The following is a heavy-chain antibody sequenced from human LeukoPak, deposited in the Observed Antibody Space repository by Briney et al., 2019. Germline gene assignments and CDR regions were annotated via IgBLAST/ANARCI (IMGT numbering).Heavy chain of an antibody. CDR2: IYYRGTT. CDR3: ASSSGWYRGGEGY. V-gene: IGHV4-39*07. Sequence: PSETLSLTCTVSGGSISSSNYYWGWIRQPPGKGLEWIGSIYYRGTTYYNPSLKSRVTISVDTSKNQFSLKLSSVTAADMAVYYCASSSGWYRGGEGYWGQGTLVTVFS. D-gene: IGHD6-19*01. CDR1: GGSISSSNYY. J-gene: IGHJ4*02.